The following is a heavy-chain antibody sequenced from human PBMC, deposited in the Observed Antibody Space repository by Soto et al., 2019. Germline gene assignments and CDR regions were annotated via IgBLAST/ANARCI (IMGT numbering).Heavy chain of an antibody. CDR3: ARIRLVYYYYYGMDV. V-gene: IGHV4-34*01. J-gene: IGHJ6*02. CDR1: GGSFSGYY. Sequence: SETLSLPCAVYGGSFSGYYWSWIRQPPGKGLEWIGEINHSGSTNYNPSLKSRVTISVDTSKNQFSLKLSSVTAADTAVYYCARIRLVYYYYYGMDVWGQGTTVTVSS. CDR2: INHSGST. D-gene: IGHD6-25*01.